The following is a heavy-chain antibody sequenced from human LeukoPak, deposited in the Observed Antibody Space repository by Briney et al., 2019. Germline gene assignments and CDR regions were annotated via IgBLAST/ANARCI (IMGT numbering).Heavy chain of an antibody. Sequence: GASVKVSCTASGSTFINYGIGWMRQAPGQGLEWMGWISPYNGKTKYAQNLQGRVTMDTSTSTAYMDLRSLTFDDTAVYYCARLPTIVAPAWTHQPFDPWGQGTLVIVSS. CDR3: ARLPTIVAPAWTHQPFDP. CDR2: ISPYNGKT. V-gene: IGHV1-18*01. D-gene: IGHD2-2*01. CDR1: GSTFINYG. J-gene: IGHJ5*02.